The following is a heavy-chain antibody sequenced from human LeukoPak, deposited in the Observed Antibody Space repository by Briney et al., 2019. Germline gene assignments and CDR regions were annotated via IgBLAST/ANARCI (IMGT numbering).Heavy chain of an antibody. CDR1: GFTFSSYR. V-gene: IGHV3-21*01. CDR2: ISSSSSYI. D-gene: IGHD6-13*01. CDR3: SRDSAAAGYFDY. J-gene: IGHJ4*02. Sequence: GGSLRLSCAASGFTFSSYRMNWVRQAPGKGLEWVSSISSSSSYIYYADSVKGRFTISRDNAKNSLYLQMDSLRAEDTAVYYWSRDSAAAGYFDYWGQGTLVTVSS.